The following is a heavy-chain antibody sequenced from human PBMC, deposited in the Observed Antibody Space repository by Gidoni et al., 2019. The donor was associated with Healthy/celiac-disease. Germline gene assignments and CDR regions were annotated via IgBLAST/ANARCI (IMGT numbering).Heavy chain of an antibody. Sequence: QVQLQQWGAGLLKPSETLSLTCAVYGGSFSGYYWSWIRQPPGKGLEWIGEINHSGSTNYNPSLKSRVTISVDTSKNQFSLKLSSVTAADTAVYYCARAVVPAAPARRNYYYMDVWGKGTTVTVSS. D-gene: IGHD2-2*01. J-gene: IGHJ6*03. CDR1: GGSFSGYY. CDR3: ARAVVPAAPARRNYYYMDV. CDR2: INHSGST. V-gene: IGHV4-34*01.